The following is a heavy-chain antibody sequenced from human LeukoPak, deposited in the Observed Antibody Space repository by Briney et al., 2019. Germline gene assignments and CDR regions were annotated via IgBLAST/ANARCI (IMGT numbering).Heavy chain of an antibody. CDR3: ARGRLYHYDSSGYLLMDYFDY. CDR2: INWNGGST. CDR1: GFTFDDYG. V-gene: IGHV3-20*04. Sequence: GGSLRLSCAASGFTFDDYGMSWVRQAPGKGLEWVSGINWNGGSTGYADSVKGRFTISRDNAKNSLYLQMNSLRAEDTALYYCARGRLYHYDSSGYLLMDYFDYWGQGTLVTVSS. D-gene: IGHD3-22*01. J-gene: IGHJ4*02.